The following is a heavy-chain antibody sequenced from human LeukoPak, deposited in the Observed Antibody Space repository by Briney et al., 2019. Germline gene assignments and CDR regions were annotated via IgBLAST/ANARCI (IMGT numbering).Heavy chain of an antibody. V-gene: IGHV1-69*06. CDR1: GYTFTSYG. D-gene: IGHD3-3*01. CDR3: ARDRKDYDFWSGYYNAYYMDV. Sequence: ASVKVSCKASGYTFTSYGISWVRQAPGQGLEWMGGIIPIFGTANYAQKFQGRVTITADKSTSTAYMELSSLRSEDTAVYYCARDRKDYDFWSGYYNAYYMDVWGKGTTVTVSS. CDR2: IIPIFGTA. J-gene: IGHJ6*03.